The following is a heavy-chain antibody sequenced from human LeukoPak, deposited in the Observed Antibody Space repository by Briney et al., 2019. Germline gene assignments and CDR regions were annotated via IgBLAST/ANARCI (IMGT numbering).Heavy chain of an antibody. CDR1: GYTFTGYY. J-gene: IGHJ5*02. CDR2: INPNSGGT. D-gene: IGHD2-15*01. Sequence: ASVKVSCKASGYTFTGYYMHWVRQAPGQGLEWMGWINPNSGGTNYAQKFQGRVTMTRDTSISTAYMELSRLRSDDTAVYYCARERGYCSGGSCYSGSNWFDPWGQGTLVTVSS. CDR3: ARERGYCSGGSCYSGSNWFDP. V-gene: IGHV1-2*02.